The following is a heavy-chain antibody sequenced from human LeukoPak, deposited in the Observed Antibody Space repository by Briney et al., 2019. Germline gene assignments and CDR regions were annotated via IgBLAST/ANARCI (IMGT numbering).Heavy chain of an antibody. CDR1: GVSISSGGYY. D-gene: IGHD4-17*01. J-gene: IGHJ4*02. Sequence: SQTLSLTCTVSGVSISSGGYYWSWIRQPPGKGLEWIGYIYHSGSTYYNPSLKSRVTISVDRSKNQFSLKLSSVTAADTAVYYCARSSTVLDYWGQGTLVTVSS. CDR3: ARSSTVLDY. V-gene: IGHV4-30-2*01. CDR2: IYHSGST.